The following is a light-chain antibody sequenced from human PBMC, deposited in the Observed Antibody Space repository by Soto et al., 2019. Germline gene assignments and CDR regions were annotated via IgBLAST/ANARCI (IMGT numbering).Light chain of an antibody. CDR1: QSISSG. J-gene: IGKJ1*01. V-gene: IGKV1-5*01. CDR3: QQYNNDWT. CDR2: DAS. Sequence: DIQMTQSPSTLCASVGDRVTITCRASQSISSGLAWYQQKPGKAPKVLIYDASSLESGVPSRFSGSGSGTEFTLTINSLQADDFANYYCQQYNNDWTFGQGTKVDIK.